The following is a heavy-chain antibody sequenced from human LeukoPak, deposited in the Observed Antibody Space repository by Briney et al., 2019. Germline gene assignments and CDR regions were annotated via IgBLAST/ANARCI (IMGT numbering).Heavy chain of an antibody. D-gene: IGHD5-18*01. J-gene: IGHJ4*02. CDR1: VYTFTGYY. CDR3: GRFFSYGQTYYLDY. CDR2: INPNSADT. V-gene: IGHV1-2*02. Sequence: ASVNVSCKASVYTFTGYYIHWVRQAPGQGLEWMGWINPNSADTNYAQKFQGRVTMTRDTSISTAYMELSSLRSDDTAVYYCGRFFSYGQTYYLDYWGQGTLVTVSS.